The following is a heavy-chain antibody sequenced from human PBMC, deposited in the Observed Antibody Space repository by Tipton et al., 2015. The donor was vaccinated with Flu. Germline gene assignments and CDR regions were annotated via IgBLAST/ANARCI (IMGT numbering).Heavy chain of an antibody. Sequence: TLSLTCTVSGGSISSGNFFWNWIRQPAGKGPEWIGRIQTSGTTYYKPSLKSRVTISVDTSKNQFSLKLSSVSAADTAVYYCARSTTVVTQRGYFQHWGQGSLVTVSS. CDR3: ARSTTVVTQRGYFQH. D-gene: IGHD4-23*01. CDR2: IQTSGTT. CDR1: GGSISSGNFF. V-gene: IGHV4-61*02. J-gene: IGHJ1*01.